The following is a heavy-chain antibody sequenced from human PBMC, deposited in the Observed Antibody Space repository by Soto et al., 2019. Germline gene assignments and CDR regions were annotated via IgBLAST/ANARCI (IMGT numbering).Heavy chain of an antibody. CDR2: ISAGGGST. J-gene: IGHJ4*02. CDR1: GFTFSSYA. V-gene: IGHV3-23*01. D-gene: IGHD3-16*01. CDR3: AKRFPTVGVVDH. Sequence: EEQLLESGGGLVQPGGSLRLSCAASGFTFSSYAMSWVRQAPGKGLEWVSAISAGGGSTYYADSVKGRFTISRDNSKNTLDLHMNSLRAEDTAVYYCAKRFPTVGVVDHWGQGTLVTVSS.